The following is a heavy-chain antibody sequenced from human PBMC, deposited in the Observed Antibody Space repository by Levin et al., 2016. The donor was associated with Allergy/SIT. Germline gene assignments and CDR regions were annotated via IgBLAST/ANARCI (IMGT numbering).Heavy chain of an antibody. CDR3: ARDALVQFYYYGMDV. J-gene: IGHJ6*02. CDR2: IKQDGSEK. Sequence: VRQAPGKGLEWVANIKQDGSEKYYVDSVKGRFTISRDNAKNSLYLQMNSLRAEDTAVYYCARDALVQFYYYGMDVWGQGTTVTVSS. V-gene: IGHV3-7*03. D-gene: IGHD6-6*01.